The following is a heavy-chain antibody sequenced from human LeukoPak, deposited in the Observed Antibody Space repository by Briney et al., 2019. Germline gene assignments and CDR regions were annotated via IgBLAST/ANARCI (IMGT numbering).Heavy chain of an antibody. J-gene: IGHJ5*02. CDR2: ISSCSSTI. Sequence: GGSLTLSCPASGFTFINYSMHWLRPAPAKELAWVSYISSCSSTIYYADAGKGQVTISRDKSKNSLYLQMNSLRAEDTAVCDCAREPYDYGSGSHMGNWFDPWGRGTLVTVSS. D-gene: IGHD3-10*01. V-gene: IGHV3-48*01. CDR1: GFTFINYS. CDR3: AREPYDYGSGSHMGNWFDP.